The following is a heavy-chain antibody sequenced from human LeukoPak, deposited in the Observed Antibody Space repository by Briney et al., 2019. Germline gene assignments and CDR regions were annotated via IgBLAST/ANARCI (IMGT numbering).Heavy chain of an antibody. CDR1: GGSLSSGNDY. J-gene: IGHJ3*02. CDR3: ARVSDYYDSSGYYASHAFDI. D-gene: IGHD3-22*01. V-gene: IGHV4-39*07. Sequence: SETLSLTCSVSGGSLSSGNDYWLWIRQPPGKGLEWIGSIYYSGSTYYNPSLKSRVTISVDTSKNQFSLKLSSVTAADTAVYYCARVSDYYDSSGYYASHAFDIWGQGTMVTVSS. CDR2: IYYSGST.